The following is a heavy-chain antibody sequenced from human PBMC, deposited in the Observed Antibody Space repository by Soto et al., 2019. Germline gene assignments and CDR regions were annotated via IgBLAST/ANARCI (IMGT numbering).Heavy chain of an antibody. J-gene: IGHJ4*02. Sequence: QGQLVQSGADVKKPGASVKVSCKASGYTFTNYGLSWVRQAPGQGLEWMGWISGYNGDTKYAQKFQDRDIMTTDTSTSTAYMELRSLRSDDTAIYYCARDYGVLTGYSPFDYWGQGTLVTVSS. CDR3: ARDYGVLTGYSPFDY. D-gene: IGHD3-9*01. V-gene: IGHV1-18*01. CDR1: GYTFTNYG. CDR2: ISGYNGDT.